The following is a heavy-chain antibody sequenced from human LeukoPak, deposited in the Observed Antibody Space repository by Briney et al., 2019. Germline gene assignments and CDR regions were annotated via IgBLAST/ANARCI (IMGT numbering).Heavy chain of an antibody. V-gene: IGHV3-7*01. CDR3: ARAGQWPAPQQIDY. CDR1: GFSFSGYW. Sequence: GGPLRLSCVGSGFSFSGYWMTWVRQAPGKGLEWVANIKQDGSETYYVDSVKGRFTIYRDNAENSVYMQMNSLRAEDTAVYYCARAGQWPAPQQIDYWGHGTLVTVSS. D-gene: IGHD6-19*01. CDR2: IKQDGSET. J-gene: IGHJ4*01.